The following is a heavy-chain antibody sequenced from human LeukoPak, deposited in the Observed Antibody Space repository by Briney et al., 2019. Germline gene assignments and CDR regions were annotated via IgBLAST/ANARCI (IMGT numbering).Heavy chain of an antibody. J-gene: IGHJ6*04. Sequence: SETLSLTCTVSGGSISSGDYYWSWIRQPPGKGLEWIGYIYYSGSTYYNPSLKSRVTISVDTSKDQFSLKLSSVTAADTAVYYCARDRLEGYYYGMDVWGKGTTVTVSS. CDR2: IYYSGST. CDR1: GGSISSGDYY. D-gene: IGHD6-25*01. CDR3: ARDRLEGYYYGMDV. V-gene: IGHV4-30-4*01.